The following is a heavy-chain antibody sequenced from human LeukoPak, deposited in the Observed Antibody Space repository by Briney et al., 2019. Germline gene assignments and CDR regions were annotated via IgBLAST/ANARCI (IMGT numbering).Heavy chain of an antibody. Sequence: SETLSLTCAVYGGSFSGYYWSWIRQPPGKGLEWIGEINHSGSTYYNPSLKSRVTVSVDTSKNQFSLRLSSVTAADTAVYYCARHQPYSGYDWWGQGTLVTVSS. CDR3: ARHQPYSGYDW. CDR2: INHSGST. D-gene: IGHD5-12*01. J-gene: IGHJ4*02. V-gene: IGHV4-34*01. CDR1: GGSFSGYY.